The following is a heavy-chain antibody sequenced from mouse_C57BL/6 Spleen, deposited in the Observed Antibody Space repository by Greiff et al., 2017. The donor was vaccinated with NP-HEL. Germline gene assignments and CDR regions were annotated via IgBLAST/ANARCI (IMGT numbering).Heavy chain of an antibody. CDR2: INPNNGGT. Sequence: EVQLQQSGPELVKPGASVKISCKASGYTFTDYYMNWVKQSHGKSLEWIGDINPNNGGTSYNQKFKGKATLTVDKSSSTAYMELRSLTSEDSAVYYCARWGNAYWGQGTLVTVSA. CDR3: ARWGNAY. J-gene: IGHJ3*01. CDR1: GYTFTDYY. V-gene: IGHV1-26*01.